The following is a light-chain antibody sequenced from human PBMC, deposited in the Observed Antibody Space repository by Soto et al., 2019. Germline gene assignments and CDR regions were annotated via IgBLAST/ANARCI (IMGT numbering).Light chain of an antibody. CDR3: SSYTSDSNPYV. CDR2: EVR. Sequence: SVLTQPASVSGSPGQSITISCTGTSSDVGGYNYVSWYQLHPGKAPKLIISEVRNRPSGVSLRFSGSKSGNTASLTISGLQAEDEADYFCSSYTSDSNPYVFGTGTKVTVL. V-gene: IGLV2-14*01. J-gene: IGLJ1*01. CDR1: SSDVGGYNY.